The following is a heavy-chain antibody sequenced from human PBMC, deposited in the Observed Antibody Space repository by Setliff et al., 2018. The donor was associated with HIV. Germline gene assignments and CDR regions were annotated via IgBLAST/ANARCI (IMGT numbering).Heavy chain of an antibody. CDR1: GGPSSGY. D-gene: IGHD6-13*01. Sequence: PSETLSLTCAVYGGPSSGYWSWVRQSPGKGLEWIGEISHSGSTNYNLSLKSRAGISADTSKKQFPLKLTSVTAADTAVYYCARGMLRSSWYAHHDAFDIWGQGTMVTVS. CDR2: ISHSGST. CDR3: ARGMLRSSWYAHHDAFDI. J-gene: IGHJ3*02. V-gene: IGHV4-34*01.